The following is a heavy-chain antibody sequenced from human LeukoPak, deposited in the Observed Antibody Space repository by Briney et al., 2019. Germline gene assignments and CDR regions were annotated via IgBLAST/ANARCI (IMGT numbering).Heavy chain of an antibody. CDR2: IIPIFGTA. V-gene: IGHV1-69*01. D-gene: IGHD2-2*01. J-gene: IGHJ4*02. CDR1: GGTFSSYA. CDR3: ARDGIVVVPAAMFY. Sequence: GSSVKVSCKASGGTFSSYAISWVRQAPGQGLEWTGGIIPIFGTANYAQKFQGRVTLTADESTSTAYMELSSLRSEDTAVYYCARDGIVVVPAAMFYWGQGTLVTVPS.